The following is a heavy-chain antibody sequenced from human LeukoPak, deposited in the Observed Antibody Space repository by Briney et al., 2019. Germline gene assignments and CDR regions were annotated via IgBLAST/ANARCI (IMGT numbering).Heavy chain of an antibody. Sequence: GGSLRLSCAASGFTIGRYWMHWVRQAPGKGLGWVSRSEGDDGTTTYADSVKGRFTVSRDTAKNTLYLQMNSLRVEDTAVYYCAKLDWLDPWGQGTLVTVSP. J-gene: IGHJ5*02. CDR2: SEGDDGTT. CDR1: GFTIGRYW. CDR3: AKLDWLDP. V-gene: IGHV3-74*03.